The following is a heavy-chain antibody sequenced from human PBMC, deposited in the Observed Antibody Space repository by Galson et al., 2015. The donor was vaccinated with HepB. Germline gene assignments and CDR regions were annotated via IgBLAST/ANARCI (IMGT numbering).Heavy chain of an antibody. V-gene: IGHV3-30*18. CDR1: GFTFSSYG. CDR3: AKDKDLEYCSSTSCYTLDY. CDR2: ISYDGSDK. D-gene: IGHD2-2*02. J-gene: IGHJ4*02. Sequence: SLRLSCAASGFTFSSYGMRWVRQAPGKGLEWVAVISYDGSDKYYADSVKGRFTISRDNSKNTLSLQMNSLTAEDTAVYSCAKDKDLEYCSSTSCYTLDYWGQGTLVTVSS.